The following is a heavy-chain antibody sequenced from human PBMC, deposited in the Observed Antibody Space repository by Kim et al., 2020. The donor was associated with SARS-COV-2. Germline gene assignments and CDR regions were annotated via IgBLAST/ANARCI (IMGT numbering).Heavy chain of an antibody. CDR1: GFTFSSYG. Sequence: GGSLRLSCAASGFTFSSYGMHWVSQAPGKGLEWVAIIWYDGSNKYHADSVKGRFTISRDDSKNMLYLQMNSLRAEDTAVYYCVRDLGTYPHNWFDPWGQG. J-gene: IGHJ5*02. CDR2: IWYDGSNK. V-gene: IGHV3-33*01. CDR3: VRDLGTYPHNWFDP. D-gene: IGHD3-10*01.